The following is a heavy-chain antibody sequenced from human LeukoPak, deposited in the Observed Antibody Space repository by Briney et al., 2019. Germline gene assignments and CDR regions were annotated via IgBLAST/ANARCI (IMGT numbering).Heavy chain of an antibody. D-gene: IGHD1-26*01. CDR1: GFTFSSYA. J-gene: IGHJ4*02. CDR3: AKGGGSYGYNLSKTLGY. Sequence: GGSLRLSCAASGFTFSSYAMNWVRQAPGKGLEWVSAITGSGGRTYYADSVKGRFTISRDNSKNTLYLQMNSLRAEDTAIYYCAKGGGSYGYNLSKTLGYWGQGTLVTVSS. CDR2: ITGSGGRT. V-gene: IGHV3-23*01.